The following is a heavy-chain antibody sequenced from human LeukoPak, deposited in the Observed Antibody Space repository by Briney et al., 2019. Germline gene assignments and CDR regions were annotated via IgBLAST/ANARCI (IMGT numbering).Heavy chain of an antibody. V-gene: IGHV4-34*01. Sequence: PSETLSLTCAVYGGSFSGYYWSWIRQPPGKGLEWIGEISHSGSTNYNPSLKSRVTISVDTSKNQFSLKLSSVTAADTAVYYCARRELGIYYFDYWGQGTLATVSS. D-gene: IGHD7-27*01. J-gene: IGHJ4*02. CDR1: GGSFSGYY. CDR3: ARRELGIYYFDY. CDR2: ISHSGST.